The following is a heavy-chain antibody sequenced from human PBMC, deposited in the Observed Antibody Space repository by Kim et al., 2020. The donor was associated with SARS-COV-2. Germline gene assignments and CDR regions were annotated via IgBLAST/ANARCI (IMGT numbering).Heavy chain of an antibody. J-gene: IGHJ2*01. CDR2: LEDGGDKR. D-gene: IGHD6-19*01. Sequence: GGSLRLSCVVSGFSVGSYWMRWVRQAPGQGLEWVASLEDGGDKRQYPDAVRGRFAISRDDDKNLLFLQMYDLRGEDTAVYYCARRDTDSSGFWHFDLWGRGSLVTVSS. V-gene: IGHV3-7*01. CDR3: ARRDTDSSGFWHFDL. CDR1: GFSVGSYW.